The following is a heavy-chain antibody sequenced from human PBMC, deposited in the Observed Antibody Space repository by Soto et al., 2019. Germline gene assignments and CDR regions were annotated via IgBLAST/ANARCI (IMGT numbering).Heavy chain of an antibody. J-gene: IGHJ4*02. Sequence: QITLKESGPTLVKPTQTLTLTCTFSGFSLSTNGVGVGWIRQPPGKALEWLALIYWDDSKEYSPSLRSRLTILTDTSRNQVVLTMTNMDPVDTATYYCAKKGGADYILGYWGQGTLVTVSA. D-gene: IGHD4-4*01. CDR2: IYWDDSK. CDR1: GFSLSTNGVG. V-gene: IGHV2-5*02. CDR3: AKKGGADYILGY.